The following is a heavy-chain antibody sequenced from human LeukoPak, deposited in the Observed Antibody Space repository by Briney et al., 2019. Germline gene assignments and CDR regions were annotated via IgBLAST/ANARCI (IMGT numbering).Heavy chain of an antibody. Sequence: GGSLRLSCAASGFTFSSYAMSWIRQAPGKGLEWVSAISSSGRYMYYADSVKGRFTISRDNANNSLYLQMDSLRAEDTAVYYCAKEVRSDYFDYWGQGTLVTVSS. J-gene: IGHJ4*02. V-gene: IGHV3-21*01. CDR2: ISSSGRYM. CDR1: GFTFSSYA. CDR3: AKEVRSDYFDY.